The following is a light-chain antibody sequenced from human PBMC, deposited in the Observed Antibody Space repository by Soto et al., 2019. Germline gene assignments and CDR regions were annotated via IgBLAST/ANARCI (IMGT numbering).Light chain of an antibody. Sequence: QSALTQPASVSGSPGQSITISCTGTSSDVGGYNYGSWYQQHPGTAPKLIIYDVDNRPSGVSSRFSGSKSGNTASLTISGLQAEDEADYYCSSYSSSSTPNYVFGPGTKLTVL. CDR2: DVD. V-gene: IGLV2-14*01. CDR3: SSYSSSSTPNYV. CDR1: SSDVGGYNY. J-gene: IGLJ1*01.